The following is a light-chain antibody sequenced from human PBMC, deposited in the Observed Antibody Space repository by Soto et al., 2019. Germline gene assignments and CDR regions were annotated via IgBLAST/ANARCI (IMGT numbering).Light chain of an antibody. J-gene: IGLJ2*01. Sequence: QSVLTQPPSASETPGQRVTNSCSGSSSNIGSNYVYWYQQLPGTAPKLLIYRNNQRPSGVPDRFSGSKSGTSASLAISGLRSEDEADYYCAAWDDSLSGRRVFGGGTNLTVL. V-gene: IGLV1-47*01. CDR3: AAWDDSLSGRRV. CDR1: SSNIGSNY. CDR2: RNN.